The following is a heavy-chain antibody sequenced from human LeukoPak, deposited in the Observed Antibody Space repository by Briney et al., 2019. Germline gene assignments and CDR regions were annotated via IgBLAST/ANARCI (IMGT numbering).Heavy chain of an antibody. V-gene: IGHV3-7*01. CDR2: IKQDGSQE. Sequence: GGSLRLSCAASRFTLSTYWMSWVRQAPGKGLEWVAHIKQDGSQEYYVDSVKGRFTISRDSAKNSLYLQMNSLRAEDTAVYYCARVGNAYYFDYWGQGTLVTVSS. CDR1: RFTLSTYW. D-gene: IGHD4-23*01. CDR3: ARVGNAYYFDY. J-gene: IGHJ4*02.